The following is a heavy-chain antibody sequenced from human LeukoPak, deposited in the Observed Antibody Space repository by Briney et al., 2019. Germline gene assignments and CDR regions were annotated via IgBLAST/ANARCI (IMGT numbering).Heavy chain of an antibody. D-gene: IGHD2-15*01. V-gene: IGHV3-15*01. Sequence: GGSLRLSCVASGFTLTNAWMSWVRQAPGKGLEWIGRLKSKGKGGTTDFAAPVKARFSMSTDDSKNTLYLQMNSLKTEDTAVYYCTTYCIGEGCFSPHDYWGQGARVTVSS. J-gene: IGHJ4*02. CDR1: GFTLTNAW. CDR3: TTYCIGEGCFSPHDY. CDR2: LKSKGKGGTT.